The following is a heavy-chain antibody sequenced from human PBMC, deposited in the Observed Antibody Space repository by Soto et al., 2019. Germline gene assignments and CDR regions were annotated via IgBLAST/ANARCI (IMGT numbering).Heavy chain of an antibody. CDR2: IYYSGST. D-gene: IGHD3-3*01. CDR3: ARHRNYDFWSGYYTGGVYYYYYYMDV. CDR1: GGSISSYY. Sequence: SETLSLTCTVSGGSISSYYWSWIRQPPGKGLEWIGYIYYSGSTNYNPSLKSRVTISVDTSKNQFSLKLSSVTAADTAVYYCARHRNYDFWSGYYTGGVYYYYYYMDVRGKGTTVTVSS. J-gene: IGHJ6*03. V-gene: IGHV4-59*08.